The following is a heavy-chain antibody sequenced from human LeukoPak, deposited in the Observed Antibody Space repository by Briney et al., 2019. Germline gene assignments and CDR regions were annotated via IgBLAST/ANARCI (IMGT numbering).Heavy chain of an antibody. CDR2: IYTSGST. CDR1: GGFISSYY. D-gene: IGHD3-3*01. CDR3: ARDRPTIFGVVRSWFDP. Sequence: PSETLSLTCTVSGGFISSYYWSWIRQPAGKGLEWIGRIYTSGSTNYNPSLKSRVTISVDKSKNQFSLKLSSVTAADTAVYYCARDRPTIFGVVRSWFDPWGQGTLVTVSS. J-gene: IGHJ5*02. V-gene: IGHV4-4*07.